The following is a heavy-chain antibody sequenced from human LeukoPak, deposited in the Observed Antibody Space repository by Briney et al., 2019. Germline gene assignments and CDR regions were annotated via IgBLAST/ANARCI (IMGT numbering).Heavy chain of an antibody. V-gene: IGHV1-69-2*01. CDR3: ATGRESSASYWALGWFDP. J-gene: IGHJ5*02. CDR2: VDPEDGKT. CDR1: GYTFSDYY. D-gene: IGHD6-19*01. Sequence: ASVKISCKASGYTFSDYYIQWVQQVPGKGLEWMGRVDPEDGKTVYAEKFQDRVIITADTSTDTAYMEVTRLRSEDTAMYYCATGRESSASYWALGWFDPWGQGTLVTVPS.